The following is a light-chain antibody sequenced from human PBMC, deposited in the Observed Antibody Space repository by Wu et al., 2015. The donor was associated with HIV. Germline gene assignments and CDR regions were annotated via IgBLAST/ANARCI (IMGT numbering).Light chain of an antibody. V-gene: IGKV3-20*01. CDR3: QQYNDYTWT. J-gene: IGKJ1*01. CDR1: QSVDRSY. CDR2: GAS. Sequence: EIVLTQSPGTLSLSPGERATLSCRASQSVDRSYLAWYQQKPGQNTRLLIYGASSRATGIPDRFSGSGSGTDFTLTISRLEPEDFAVYYCQQYNDYTWTFGQGTKVDIK.